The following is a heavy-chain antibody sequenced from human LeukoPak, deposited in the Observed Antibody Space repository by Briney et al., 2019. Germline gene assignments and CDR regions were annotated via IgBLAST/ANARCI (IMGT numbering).Heavy chain of an antibody. D-gene: IGHD1-26*01. Sequence: ASVKVSCKSSGYTFTSYGITWVRQAPEQGLEWMGWISAYNGNTNYAQKLQGRVTMTTDTSTSTAYMELRSLRSDDTAVYYCARSRFAVEHYYYYTMDVWGQGTTVTISS. CDR1: GYTFTSYG. V-gene: IGHV1-18*01. CDR3: ARSRFAVEHYYYYTMDV. J-gene: IGHJ6*02. CDR2: ISAYNGNT.